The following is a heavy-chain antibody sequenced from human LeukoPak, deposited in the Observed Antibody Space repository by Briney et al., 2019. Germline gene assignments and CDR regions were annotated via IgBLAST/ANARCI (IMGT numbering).Heavy chain of an antibody. CDR1: EYTFTGYY. J-gene: IGHJ3*01. CDR2: INPSGGGT. CDR3: AREVSGSSVDAFDL. V-gene: IGHV1-2*02. Sequence: GASVKVSCKASEYTFTGYYMHGVRQAPGQGLEWMGWINPSGGGTNDAQKFQRRVTMTRDTAISTAYMELSRVRSDDTAVYYCAREVSGSSVDAFDLWGQGTMVTVSS. D-gene: IGHD1-26*01.